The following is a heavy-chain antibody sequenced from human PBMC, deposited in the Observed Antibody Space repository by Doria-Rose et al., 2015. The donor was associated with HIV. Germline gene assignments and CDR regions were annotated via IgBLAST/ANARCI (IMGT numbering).Heavy chain of an antibody. D-gene: IGHD6-6*01. CDR2: IYYSGNT. CDR1: Y. J-gene: IGHJ3*02. V-gene: IGHV4-59*01. CDR3: ARDPTSISASGVRGAFDI. Sequence: YWSWIRQPPGKGLEWVGYIYYSGNTNYNPSLESRVTISLDTSKDQFSLKLRSVTAADTAVYYCARDPTSISASGVRGAFDIWGRGTMVTVSS.